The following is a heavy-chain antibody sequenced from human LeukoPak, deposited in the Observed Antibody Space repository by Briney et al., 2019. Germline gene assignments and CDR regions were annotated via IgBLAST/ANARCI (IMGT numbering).Heavy chain of an antibody. CDR3: AEGSLPFDY. Sequence: SETLSLTCAVYGGSFSGYYWSWIRQPPGKGLEWIGEINHSGSTNYNLSLKSRVTISVDTSKNQFSLKLSSVTAADTAVYYCAEGSLPFDYWGQGTLVTVSS. CDR2: INHSGST. CDR1: GGSFSGYY. J-gene: IGHJ4*02. V-gene: IGHV4-34*01.